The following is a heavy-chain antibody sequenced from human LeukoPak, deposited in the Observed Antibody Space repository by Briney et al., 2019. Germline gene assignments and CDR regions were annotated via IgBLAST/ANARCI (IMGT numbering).Heavy chain of an antibody. D-gene: IGHD2-2*02. CDR1: GFTFSSYA. J-gene: IGHJ4*02. CDR2: ISGSGGST. CDR3: AKVLTRYCSSTSCYTGCDY. Sequence: GGSLRLSCAASGFTFSSYAMSWVRQAPGKGLDWVSAISGSGGSTYYADSVKGRLTISRDNSKNTLYLQMNSLRAEDTAVYYCAKVLTRYCSSTSCYTGCDYWGQGTLVTVSS. V-gene: IGHV3-23*01.